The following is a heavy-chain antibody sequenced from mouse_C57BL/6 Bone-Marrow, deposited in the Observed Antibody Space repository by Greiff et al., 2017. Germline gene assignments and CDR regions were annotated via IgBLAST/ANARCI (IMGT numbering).Heavy chain of an antibody. J-gene: IGHJ3*01. Sequence: VQLQQPGAELVKPGASVKMSCKASGYTFTSYWITWVKQRPGQGLEWIGDIYPGSGSTNYHEKFKSKATLTVDTAYSTAYMQLSRLTSEDSAVYDGARGGIYYSGQEAYWGQGTLVTVSA. CDR2: IYPGSGST. V-gene: IGHV1-55*01. CDR3: ARGGIYYSGQEAY. D-gene: IGHD1-1*01. CDR1: GYTFTSYW.